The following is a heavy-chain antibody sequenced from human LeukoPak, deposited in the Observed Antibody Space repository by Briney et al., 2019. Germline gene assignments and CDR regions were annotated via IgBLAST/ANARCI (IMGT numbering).Heavy chain of an antibody. D-gene: IGHD2-2*01. CDR2: INPSGGST. Sequence: WASVKVSCKASGYTFTSYYMHWVRQAPGQGLEWMGIINPSGGSTSYAQKFQGRVTVTRDTSTSTVYMELSSLRSEDTAVYYCARVVPAAIGGFDPWGQGTLVTVSS. J-gene: IGHJ5*02. CDR3: ARVVPAAIGGFDP. CDR1: GYTFTSYY. V-gene: IGHV1-46*01.